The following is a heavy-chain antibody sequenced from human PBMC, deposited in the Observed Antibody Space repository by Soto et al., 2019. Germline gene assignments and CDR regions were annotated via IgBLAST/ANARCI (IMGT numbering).Heavy chain of an antibody. CDR1: GNTFTYRY. J-gene: IGHJ4*02. CDR3: AGGGXGSXXXXWELPDH. D-gene: IGHD1-26*01. Sequence: QMQLVQSGAEVKKTGSSVTVSCKALGNTFTYRYLHWVRQAPGQALEWMGWITPFSGDVHYAQKFQERVTITRDRSINTAYMQMSSLRSEDTAMYFCAGGGXGSXXXXWELPDHWGQGTLVTVSS. CDR2: ITPFSGDV. V-gene: IGHV1-45*02.